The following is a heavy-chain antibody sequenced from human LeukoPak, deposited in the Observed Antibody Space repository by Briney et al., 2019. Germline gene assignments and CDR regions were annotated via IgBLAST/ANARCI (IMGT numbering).Heavy chain of an antibody. CDR1: GYTFSSYS. D-gene: IGHD3-22*01. Sequence: KPGGSLRLSCAASGYTFSSYSMNWVRQAPAKGLEWVSSISSSSSYIYYADSVKGRFTISRDNAKNSLYLQMNSLRAEDTAVYYCARGFYYDSTGIYDYWGQGTLVTVSS. CDR3: ARGFYYDSTGIYDY. CDR2: ISSSSSYI. V-gene: IGHV3-21*01. J-gene: IGHJ4*02.